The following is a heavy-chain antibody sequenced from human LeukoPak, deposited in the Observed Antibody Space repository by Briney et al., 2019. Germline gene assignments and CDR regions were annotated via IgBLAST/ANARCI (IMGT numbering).Heavy chain of an antibody. CDR2: ISYDGSNK. J-gene: IGHJ1*01. CDR3: AASIAAAGTRYFQH. CDR1: GFTFSSYG. Sequence: GGSLRLSCAASGFTFSSYGMHWVRQAPGKGLEWVAVISYDGSNKYYADSVKGRFTISRDNSKNTLYLQMNSLRAEDTAVYYCAASIAAAGTRYFQHWGQGTLVTVSS. D-gene: IGHD6-13*01. V-gene: IGHV3-30*03.